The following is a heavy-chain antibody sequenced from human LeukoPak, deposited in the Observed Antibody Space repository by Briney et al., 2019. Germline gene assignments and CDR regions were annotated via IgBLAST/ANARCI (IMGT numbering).Heavy chain of an antibody. V-gene: IGHV4-30-2*01. CDR2: IYHSGST. CDR1: GGSISSGGYS. D-gene: IGHD5-12*01. CDR3: ARVGYSGYDFDSDNWFDP. Sequence: SETLSLTCAVSGGSISSGGYSWSWIRQPPGKGMEWIGYIYHSGSTYYNPSLKSRVTISVDRSKNQFSLKLSSVTAADTAVYYCARVGYSGYDFDSDNWFDPWGQETLVTVSS. J-gene: IGHJ5*02.